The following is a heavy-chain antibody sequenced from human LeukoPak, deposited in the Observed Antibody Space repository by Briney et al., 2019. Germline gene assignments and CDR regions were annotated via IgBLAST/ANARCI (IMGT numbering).Heavy chain of an antibody. D-gene: IGHD3-22*01. Sequence: GGSLRLSCAASGFTFSSYAMSWVRQAPGKGLEWVSAISGSGGSTHYADSVKGRFTISRDNSKNTLYLQMNSLRAEDTAVYYCAKSLSYYYDSSGYFHWGQGTLVTVSS. CDR1: GFTFSSYA. CDR2: ISGSGGST. V-gene: IGHV3-23*01. J-gene: IGHJ4*02. CDR3: AKSLSYYYDSSGYFH.